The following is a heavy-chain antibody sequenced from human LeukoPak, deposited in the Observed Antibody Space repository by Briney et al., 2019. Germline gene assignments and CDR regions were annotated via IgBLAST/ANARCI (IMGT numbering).Heavy chain of an antibody. Sequence: SVKVSCKASGGTFSSYAISWVRQAPGQGLEWMGRIIPILGIANYAQKFQGRVMITADKSTSTAYMELSSLRSEDTAVYYCARAEMATISNWFDPWGQGTLVTVSS. D-gene: IGHD5-24*01. J-gene: IGHJ5*02. CDR1: GGTFSSYA. CDR3: ARAEMATISNWFDP. CDR2: IIPILGIA. V-gene: IGHV1-69*04.